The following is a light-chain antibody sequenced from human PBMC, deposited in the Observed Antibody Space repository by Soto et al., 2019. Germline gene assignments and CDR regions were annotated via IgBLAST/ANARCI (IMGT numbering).Light chain of an antibody. CDR1: SGSIASNY. CDR2: EDN. Sequence: NFMLTQPHSVSESPGKTVTISCTRSSGSIASNYVQWYQQRPGSAPTTVIYEDNQRPSGVPDRFSGSIDSSSNSASLTISGLKTEDEADYYGQSYALFGGGTKLTVL. CDR3: QSYAL. V-gene: IGLV6-57*04. J-gene: IGLJ3*02.